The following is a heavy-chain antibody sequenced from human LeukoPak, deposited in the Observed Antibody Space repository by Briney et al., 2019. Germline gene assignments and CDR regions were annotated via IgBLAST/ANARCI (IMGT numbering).Heavy chain of an antibody. J-gene: IGHJ3*02. CDR1: GYTLTELS. D-gene: IGHD1-26*01. Sequence: ASVKVSCKVSGYTLTELSVHWVRQAPGKGLEWMGGFDPEDGETIYAQKFQGRVTMTEDTSTDTAYMELSSLRSEDTAVYYCARAPIVGAPDDAFDIWGQGTMVTVSS. CDR2: FDPEDGET. CDR3: ARAPIVGAPDDAFDI. V-gene: IGHV1-24*01.